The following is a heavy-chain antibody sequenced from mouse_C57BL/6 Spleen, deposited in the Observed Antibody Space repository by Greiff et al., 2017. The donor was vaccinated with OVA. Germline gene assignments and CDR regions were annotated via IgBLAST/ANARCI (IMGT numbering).Heavy chain of an antibody. CDR1: GFTFTDYY. Sequence: EVQVVESGGGLVQPGGSLSLSCAASGFTFTDYYMSWVRQPPGKALEWLGFIRNKANGYTTEYSASVKGRFTISRDNSQSILYLQMNALRAEDSATYYCARSYYYGSRYAMDYWGQGTSVTVSS. J-gene: IGHJ4*01. V-gene: IGHV7-3*01. CDR2: IRNKANGYTT. CDR3: ARSYYYGSRYAMDY. D-gene: IGHD1-1*01.